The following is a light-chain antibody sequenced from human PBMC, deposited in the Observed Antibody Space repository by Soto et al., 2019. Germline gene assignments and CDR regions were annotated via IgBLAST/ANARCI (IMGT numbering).Light chain of an antibody. J-gene: IGLJ3*02. CDR3: VAWDDSLIGPV. V-gene: IGLV1-44*01. CDR2: SNN. CDR1: SSNIGSNT. Sequence: QSVLTQPSSASGTPGQRVTISCSGSSSNIGSNTVNWYQQLPGTAPKLLIYSNNQRPSGVPDRFSGSKSGTSASLAISGLQSEDEADYYCVAWDDSLIGPVFGGGTKLTVL.